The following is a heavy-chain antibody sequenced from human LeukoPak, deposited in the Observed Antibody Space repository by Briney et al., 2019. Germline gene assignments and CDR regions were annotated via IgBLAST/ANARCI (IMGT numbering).Heavy chain of an antibody. CDR2: IYYSGST. CDR3: ARLGGSGYSGIDY. D-gene: IGHD3-22*01. CDR1: GGSISSYY. Sequence: SETLSLTCTVSGGSISSYYWSWIRQPPGKGLEWIGYIYYSGSTNYNPSLKSRVTISVDTSKNQFSLKLSSVTAADTAVYYCARLGGSGYSGIDYWGQGTLVTVSS. V-gene: IGHV4-59*08. J-gene: IGHJ4*02.